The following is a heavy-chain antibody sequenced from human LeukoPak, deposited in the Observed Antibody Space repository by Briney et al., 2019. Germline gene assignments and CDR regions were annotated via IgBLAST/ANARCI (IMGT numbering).Heavy chain of an antibody. V-gene: IGHV4-39*07. J-gene: IGHJ6*03. Sequence: PSETLSLTCTVSGDSISSYNYYWGWIRQPPGQGLEWIGSIYYSGSTYYNPSLKSRVIISVDTSKNQFSLKLISVTAADTAVYYCASIEVIAVSGNYYYMDVWGKGTTVTVSS. CDR2: IYYSGST. D-gene: IGHD6-19*01. CDR1: GDSISSYNYY. CDR3: ASIEVIAVSGNYYYMDV.